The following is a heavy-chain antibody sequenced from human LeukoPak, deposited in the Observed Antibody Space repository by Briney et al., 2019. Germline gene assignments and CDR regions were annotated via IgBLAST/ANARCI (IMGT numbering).Heavy chain of an antibody. CDR1: GFTFSSIA. J-gene: IGHJ4*02. D-gene: IGHD1-1*01. CDR3: AKGQELDDGVFDS. CDR2: IRSNGETV. V-gene: IGHV3-23*01. Sequence: GGSLRLSCAASGFTFSSIAVSWVRQAPGKGLEWVSAIRSNGETVYNADSVKGRFTISRDNSRQTLFLQMSSLRVEDTATYYCAKGQELDDGVFDSWGQGTPVTVSS.